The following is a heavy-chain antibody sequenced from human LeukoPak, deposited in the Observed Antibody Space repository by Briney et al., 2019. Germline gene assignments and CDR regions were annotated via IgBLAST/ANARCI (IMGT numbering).Heavy chain of an antibody. V-gene: IGHV1-8*03. D-gene: IGHD3-3*01. Sequence: GASVKVSCKASGYTFSSYDINWVRQATGQGLEWMGWMNPNSGNTGYAQKFQGRVTFTRNTSISTAYMELSSLRSEDTAVYYCARVRLSFVGVVTNWFDPWGQGTLVTVSS. J-gene: IGHJ5*02. CDR2: MNPNSGNT. CDR3: ARVRLSFVGVVTNWFDP. CDR1: GYTFSSYD.